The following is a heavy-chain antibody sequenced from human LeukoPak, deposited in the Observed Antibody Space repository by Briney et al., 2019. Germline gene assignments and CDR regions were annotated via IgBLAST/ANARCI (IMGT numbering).Heavy chain of an antibody. J-gene: IGHJ3*02. Sequence: SDTLSLTCTVSGGSMSGHYWSWIRQPPGKGLEWIGYIYYSGSTNYNPSLKSRVTISVETSKNQFSLKLSSVTAADTAVYYCARFSVGSAFDIWGQGTMVTVSS. CDR1: GGSMSGHY. CDR2: IYYSGST. D-gene: IGHD2-15*01. CDR3: ARFSVGSAFDI. V-gene: IGHV4-59*08.